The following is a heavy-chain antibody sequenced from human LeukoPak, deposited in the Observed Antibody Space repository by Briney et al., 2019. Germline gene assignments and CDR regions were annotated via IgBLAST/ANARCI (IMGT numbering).Heavy chain of an antibody. CDR3: ARPSHELLWFGSYGMDV. J-gene: IGHJ6*02. V-gene: IGHV4-39*01. CDR2: IYYSGST. D-gene: IGHD3-10*01. Sequence: SETLSLTCTVSGGSISSSSYYWGWIRQPPGKGLEWIGSIYYSGSTYYNPSLKSRVTISVDTSKNQFSLKLSSVTAADTAVYYCARPSHELLWFGSYGMDVWGQGTTVTVSS. CDR1: GGSISSSSYY.